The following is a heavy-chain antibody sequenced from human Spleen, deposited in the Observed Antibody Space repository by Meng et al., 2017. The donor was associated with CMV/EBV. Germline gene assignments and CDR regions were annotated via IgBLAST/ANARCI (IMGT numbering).Heavy chain of an antibody. J-gene: IGHJ4*02. CDR1: GCSVSIGSYY. CDR2: IYYSEGT. CDR3: ATSTVTAIDY. D-gene: IGHD4-17*01. V-gene: IGHV4-61*01. Sequence: CAVSGCSVSIGSYYWAWLRPPPGKGLEWIGYIYYSEGTNYNPSLKSRVTISVDTSKNQFSLKLSSVTAADTAVYYRATSTVTAIDYWGQGTLVTVSS.